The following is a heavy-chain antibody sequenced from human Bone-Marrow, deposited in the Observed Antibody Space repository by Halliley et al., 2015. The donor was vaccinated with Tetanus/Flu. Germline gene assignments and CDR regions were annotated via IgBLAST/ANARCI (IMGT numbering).Heavy chain of an antibody. CDR2: IRSKANNYAT. CDR1: GVTFSDSV. V-gene: IGHV3-73*01. J-gene: IGHJ4*02. D-gene: IGHD6-13*01. Sequence: SLRLSCAASGVTFSDSVMHWVRQASGKGLEWVGRIRSKANNYATAYAAPVKGRFTISRDDSENTAYLQMNSLKTEDTAMYYCTSAIVAAAGTLFDYWGQGTLVTVSS. CDR3: TSAIVAAAGTLFDY.